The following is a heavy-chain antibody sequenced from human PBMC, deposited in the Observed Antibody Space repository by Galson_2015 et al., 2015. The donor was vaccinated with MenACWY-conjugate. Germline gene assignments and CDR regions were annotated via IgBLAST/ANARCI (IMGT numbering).Heavy chain of an antibody. Sequence: SLRLSCAGSGFAFSGYAMTWVRQAPGKGLKWVSTINVSGGSTHYADFVRGRVTISRDNSRNTVYLQMNSLRVDDTAVYYCARHMGPLANSYWYGVDYWGRGTLVTVSS. CDR3: ARHMGPLANSYWYGVDY. CDR1: GFAFSGYA. J-gene: IGHJ4*02. D-gene: IGHD3-10*01. CDR2: INVSGGST. V-gene: IGHV3-23*01.